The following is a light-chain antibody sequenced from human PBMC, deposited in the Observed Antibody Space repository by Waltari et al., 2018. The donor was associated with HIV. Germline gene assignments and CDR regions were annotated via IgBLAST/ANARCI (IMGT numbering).Light chain of an antibody. CDR1: QNSKNY. Sequence: DIQMPQSPSSLSASVGDRVLVTCRASQNSKNYLNWYQQKAGRAPKLLLYEASTLQSGVPSRFSGSGSGTDFSLTISSLQPEDFATYYCQQTYTTPLLAFGGGTKVEI. CDR3: QQTYTTPLLA. V-gene: IGKV1-39*01. CDR2: EAS. J-gene: IGKJ4*01.